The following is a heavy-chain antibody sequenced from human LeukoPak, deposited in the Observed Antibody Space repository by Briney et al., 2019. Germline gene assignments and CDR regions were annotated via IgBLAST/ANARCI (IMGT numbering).Heavy chain of an antibody. CDR3: AKPHNYDILTGYRHFDY. CDR2: ISGSGGST. Sequence: GGSLRLSCAASGFTFSSYAMGWVRQAPGKGLEWVSAISGSGGSTYYADSVKGRFTISRDNSKNTLYLQMSSLRAEDTAVYYCAKPHNYDILTGYRHFDYWGQGTLVTVSS. CDR1: GFTFSSYA. J-gene: IGHJ4*02. V-gene: IGHV3-23*01. D-gene: IGHD3-9*01.